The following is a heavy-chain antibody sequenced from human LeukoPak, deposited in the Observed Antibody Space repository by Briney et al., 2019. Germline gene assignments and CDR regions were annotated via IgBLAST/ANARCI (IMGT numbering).Heavy chain of an antibody. CDR3: ARRSSDDAFDI. CDR1: GYTFTGYY. Sequence: ASVKVSCKASGYTFTGYYMHWVRQAPGQGFEWLGWISGSNGDTYYTRRFQGRFTMTPDTSTNTAYMELRSLRSDDTAVYYCARRSSDDAFDIWGQGTMVTVSS. V-gene: IGHV1-18*04. CDR2: ISGSNGDT. J-gene: IGHJ3*02.